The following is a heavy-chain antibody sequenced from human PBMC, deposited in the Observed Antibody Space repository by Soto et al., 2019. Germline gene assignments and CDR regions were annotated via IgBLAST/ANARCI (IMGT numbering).Heavy chain of an antibody. Sequence: GGSLRLSCAASGLTFSSYWMHWVRQAPGKGLVWVSRMYTDASSATYADSVKGRFAISRDNAKNTLFLQIDSLRTEDTAVYYCVRGNSGYGNFDYWGEGTLVTVSS. J-gene: IGHJ4*02. V-gene: IGHV3-74*01. D-gene: IGHD5-12*01. CDR2: MYTDASSA. CDR3: VRGNSGYGNFDY. CDR1: GLTFSSYW.